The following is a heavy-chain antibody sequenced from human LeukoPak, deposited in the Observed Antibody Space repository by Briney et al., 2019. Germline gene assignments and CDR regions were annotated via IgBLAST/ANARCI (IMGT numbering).Heavy chain of an antibody. J-gene: IGHJ4*02. CDR3: ARQGYYDRSGYYS. CDR1: GLTFSSYC. CDR2: IKHDESEK. V-gene: IGHV3-7*01. D-gene: IGHD3-22*01. Sequence: PGGSLRLSCAASGLTFSSYCMSWVRQAPGKGLEWVASIKHDESEKYYVDSLKGRITISRDNAKNSLFLQMNSLSAEDTAVYYCARQGYYDRSGYYSWGQGTLVTVSS.